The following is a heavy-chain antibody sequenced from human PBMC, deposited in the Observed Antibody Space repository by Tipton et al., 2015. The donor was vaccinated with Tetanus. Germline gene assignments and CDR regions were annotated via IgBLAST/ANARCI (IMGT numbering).Heavy chain of an antibody. CDR2: VSDSGST. D-gene: IGHD3-22*01. CDR1: GALLTTGGYS. J-gene: IGHJ6*02. CDR3: ARATPSGSYFVRYYSMDV. Sequence: TLSLTCNVTGALLTTGGYSWGWIRQPPGQGLEWIGYVSDSGSTYSNPSLRSRIIISVDTSKNQFSLILSSVTAADTAVYYCARATPSGSYFVRYYSMDVWGQGTTVVVSS. V-gene: IGHV4-30-2*05.